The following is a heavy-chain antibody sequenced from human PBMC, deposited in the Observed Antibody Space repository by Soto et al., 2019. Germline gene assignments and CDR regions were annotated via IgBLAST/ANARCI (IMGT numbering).Heavy chain of an antibody. Sequence: QVQLVESGGGVVQPGRSLRLSCAASGFTFSSYGMHWVRQAPGKGLEWVAVISYDGSNKYYADSVKGRFTISRDNSKNTLYLQMNSLRAEDTAVYYCARDPYFWSDGPPYGMDVWGQGTTVTVSS. J-gene: IGHJ6*02. CDR3: ARDPYFWSDGPPYGMDV. CDR2: ISYDGSNK. V-gene: IGHV3-30*19. CDR1: GFTFSSYG. D-gene: IGHD3-3*01.